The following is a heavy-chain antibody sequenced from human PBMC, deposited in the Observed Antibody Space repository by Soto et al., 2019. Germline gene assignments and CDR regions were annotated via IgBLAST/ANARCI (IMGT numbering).Heavy chain of an antibody. D-gene: IGHD3-3*01. CDR1: GYTFTGYY. Sequence: ASVKVSCKASGYTFTGYYMHWVRQAPGQGLEWMGWINPNSGGTNYAQKFQGWVTMTRDTSISTAYMELSRLRSDDTAVYYCARGMRPSTIFGVVPPAFDIWGQGTMVTVSS. CDR3: ARGMRPSTIFGVVPPAFDI. V-gene: IGHV1-2*04. CDR2: INPNSGGT. J-gene: IGHJ3*02.